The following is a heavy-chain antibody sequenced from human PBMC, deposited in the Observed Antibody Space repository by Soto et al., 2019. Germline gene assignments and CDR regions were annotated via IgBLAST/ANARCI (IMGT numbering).Heavy chain of an antibody. CDR2: MYYSGSA. D-gene: IGHD1-26*01. Sequence: QLQLQESGPGLVKPSETLSLTCTVSGGSISSSNYHWGWIRQPPGKGLEWIGSMYYSGSAYYNPSLKSRVTISVDTSKNQFSLKLTSVTAEDTAVYHGARHVGNSPPGSWGQGTLVTVSS. CDR1: GGSISSSNYH. V-gene: IGHV4-39*01. J-gene: IGHJ4*02. CDR3: ARHVGNSPPGS.